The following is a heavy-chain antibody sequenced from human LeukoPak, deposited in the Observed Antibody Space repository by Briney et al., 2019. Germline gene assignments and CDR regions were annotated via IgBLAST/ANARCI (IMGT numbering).Heavy chain of an antibody. CDR3: ARGPLYQYTRFDP. Sequence: ASVKVSCKASGYTFTSYAMHWVRQAPGQRLEWMGWISTYNGNTNYAQKLQGRVTMTTDTSTSTAYMELRSLRSDDTAVYYCARGPLYQYTRFDPWGQGTLVTVSS. CDR1: GYTFTSYA. V-gene: IGHV1-18*01. D-gene: IGHD2-2*01. CDR2: ISTYNGNT. J-gene: IGHJ5*02.